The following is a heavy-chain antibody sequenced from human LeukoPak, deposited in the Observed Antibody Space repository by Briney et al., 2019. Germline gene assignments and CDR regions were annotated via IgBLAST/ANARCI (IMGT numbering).Heavy chain of an antibody. V-gene: IGHV4-39*01. D-gene: IGHD4-23*01. CDR2: SYYSGST. Sequence: SETLSLTCTVSGGSISSSSYYWGWIRQPPGKGLEWIGSSYYSGSTYYNPSLKSRVTISVDTSKNQISLKLSSVTAADTAVYYCARRSGKKYYFDYWGQGTLVTVSS. CDR3: ARRSGKKYYFDY. J-gene: IGHJ4*02. CDR1: GGSISSSSYY.